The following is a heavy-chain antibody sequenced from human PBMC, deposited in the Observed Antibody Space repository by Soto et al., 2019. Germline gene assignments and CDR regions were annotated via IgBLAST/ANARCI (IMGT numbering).Heavy chain of an antibody. J-gene: IGHJ1*01. D-gene: IGHD5-12*01. CDR3: ARDHGDIALPGPLAD. V-gene: IGHV1-2*04. Sequence: ASVKVSCKASGYTFTGYYMHWVRQAPGQGLEWMGWINPSSGGTNYAQKFQGWVTMTRDTSISTAYMELSRLRSDDTAVYYCARDHGDIALPGPLADWGQGTLVPVAS. CDR1: GYTFTGYY. CDR2: INPSSGGT.